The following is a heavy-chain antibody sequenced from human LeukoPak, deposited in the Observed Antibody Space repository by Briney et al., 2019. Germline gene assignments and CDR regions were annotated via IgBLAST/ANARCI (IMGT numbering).Heavy chain of an antibody. CDR2: IYSGGST. D-gene: IGHD3-3*01. J-gene: IGHJ4*02. CDR1: GFTVRSNY. CDR3: ARMDFWSGQLDY. V-gene: IGHV3-66*02. Sequence: GGSLRLPCAASGFTVRSNYMSWVRQAPGKGLEWVSVIYSGGSTYYADSVKGRFTISRDNSKNTLYLQMNSLRAEDTAVYYCARMDFWSGQLDYWGQGTLVTVSS.